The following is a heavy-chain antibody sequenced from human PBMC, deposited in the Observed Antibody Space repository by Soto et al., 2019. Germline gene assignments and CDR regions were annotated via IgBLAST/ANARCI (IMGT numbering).Heavy chain of an antibody. J-gene: IGHJ4*02. V-gene: IGHV3-15*07. Sequence: GGSLRLSCAASGFTFSNAWMNWVRQAPGKGLEWVGRIKSKTDGGTTDYAEPVKGRFTISRDDSKNTLYLQMNSLKTEDTAVYYCTTDADILTGYYLVRIVDYFVYWGQGTLVTVSS. CDR1: GFTFSNAW. CDR3: TTDADILTGYYLVRIVDYFVY. D-gene: IGHD3-9*01. CDR2: IKSKTDGGTT.